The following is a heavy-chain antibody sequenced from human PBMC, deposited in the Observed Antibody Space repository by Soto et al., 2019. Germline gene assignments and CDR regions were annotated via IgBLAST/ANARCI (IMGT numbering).Heavy chain of an antibody. CDR3: AREGLGERRGYGMDV. J-gene: IGHJ6*02. D-gene: IGHD1-1*01. CDR2: IWYDGGNK. CDR1: GFTFSSYG. V-gene: IGHV3-33*01. Sequence: QVQLGESGGGVVQPGRSLRLSCAASGFTFSSYGMHWVRQAPGKGLEWVAVIWYDGGNKYYADSVKGRFTISRDNSNYTLYLQMNSLSAEDTAVYYCAREGLGERRGYGMDVWGQGTTVTVSS.